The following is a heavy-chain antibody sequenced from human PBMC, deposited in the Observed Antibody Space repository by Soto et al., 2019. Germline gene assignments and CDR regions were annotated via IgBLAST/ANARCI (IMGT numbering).Heavy chain of an antibody. CDR3: ALVVDGLFYSDY. J-gene: IGHJ4*02. D-gene: IGHD3-22*01. CDR1: GDRFTNHW. Sequence: PVESLKIPCKDSGDRFTNHWIAWVRQMPGKGLEWMGIIHVGTSDIRYTPSFKGQVTISADKSIRTAYLQWSSLKASDTAMYYCALVVDGLFYSDYLVQGTPVTVSS. CDR2: IHVGTSDI. V-gene: IGHV5-51*01.